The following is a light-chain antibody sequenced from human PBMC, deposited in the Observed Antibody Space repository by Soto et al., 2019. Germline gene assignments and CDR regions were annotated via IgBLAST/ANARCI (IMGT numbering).Light chain of an antibody. CDR1: SSDVGGYNY. Sequence: QSALSHPASVSGSPGQSIAISCTGTSSDVGGYNYVSWYQHHPGKAPKLMIYAVSNRPSGVSDRFSGSKSGSTAPLTISGLQAEDAADDYRSAYTRRXSYVFGRGTKVX. V-gene: IGLV2-14*01. J-gene: IGLJ1*01. CDR3: SAYTRRXSYV. CDR2: AVS.